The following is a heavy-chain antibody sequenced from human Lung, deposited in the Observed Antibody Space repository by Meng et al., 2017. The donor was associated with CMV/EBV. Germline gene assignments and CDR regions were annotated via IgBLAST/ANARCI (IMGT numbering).Heavy chain of an antibody. CDR1: GFTFSNAW. Sequence: GGSXRLXXAASGFTFSNAWMSWVRQAPGKGLEWVGRIKSKTDGGTTDYAAPVKGRFTISRDDSKNTLYLQMNSLKTEDTAVYYCTTGRIYCSSTSCHWGGMDVWGQGXTVTVSS. V-gene: IGHV3-15*01. J-gene: IGHJ6*02. D-gene: IGHD2-2*01. CDR2: IKSKTDGGTT. CDR3: TTGRIYCSSTSCHWGGMDV.